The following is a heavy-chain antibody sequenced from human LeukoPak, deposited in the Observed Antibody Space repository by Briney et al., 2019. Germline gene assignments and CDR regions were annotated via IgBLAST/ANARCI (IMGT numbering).Heavy chain of an antibody. J-gene: IGHJ5*02. CDR2: IYHSGST. V-gene: IGHV4-38-2*02. Sequence: SETLSLTCSVTGYSIGRTYHWGWIRQPPGKGLEWIGTIYHSGSTYYNPSLKSRVTISVDTSNNQFSLKLSSVTAADTAVYFCARASIFGVIRTFFNWFDPWGQRTLVTVSS. D-gene: IGHD3-3*01. CDR1: GYSIGRTYH. CDR3: ARASIFGVIRTFFNWFDP.